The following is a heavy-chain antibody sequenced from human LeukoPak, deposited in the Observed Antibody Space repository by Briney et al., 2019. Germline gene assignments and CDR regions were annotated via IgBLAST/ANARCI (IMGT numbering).Heavy chain of an antibody. J-gene: IGHJ4*02. Sequence: GGSLRLSCAASGFTFSSYAMSWVRQAPGKGLEWVSSISSSSSNIYYADSVKGRFTISRDNAKNSLYLQMNSLRAEDTALYYCARGSATYYRYFDYWGQGILVTVSS. CDR3: ARGSATYYRYFDY. CDR1: GFTFSSYA. V-gene: IGHV3-21*04. CDR2: ISSSSSNI. D-gene: IGHD3-10*01.